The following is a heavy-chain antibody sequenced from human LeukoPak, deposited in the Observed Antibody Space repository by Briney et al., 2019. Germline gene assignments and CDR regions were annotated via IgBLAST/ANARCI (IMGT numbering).Heavy chain of an antibody. D-gene: IGHD2-15*01. CDR1: GDSVSSGNSY. CDR2: IYYSGST. V-gene: IGHV4-61*03. Sequence: SEILSLTCTVSGDSVSSGNSYWSWIRQPPGKGLDWIGYIYYSGSTYYIPSLKSRVTISVDTSKNHFSLKLTSVTAADTAMYYCARVPRSQCSGGSCYLPDWGQGTLVTVSS. J-gene: IGHJ4*02. CDR3: ARVPRSQCSGGSCYLPD.